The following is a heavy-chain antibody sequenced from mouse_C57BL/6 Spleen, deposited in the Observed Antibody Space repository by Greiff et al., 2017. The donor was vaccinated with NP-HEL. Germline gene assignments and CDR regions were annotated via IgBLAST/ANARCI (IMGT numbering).Heavy chain of an antibody. CDR1: DSEVFPIAY. Sequence: VQLQESGSELRSPGSSVKLSCKDFDSEVFPIAYMSWVRQKPGHGFEWIGGILPSIGRTIYGEKFEDKATLDADTLSNTAYLELNSLTSEDSAIYYCARPITTVVEGAWFAYWGQGTLVTVSA. V-gene: IGHV15-2*01. CDR3: ARPITTVVEGAWFAY. CDR2: ILPSIGRT. D-gene: IGHD1-1*01. J-gene: IGHJ3*01.